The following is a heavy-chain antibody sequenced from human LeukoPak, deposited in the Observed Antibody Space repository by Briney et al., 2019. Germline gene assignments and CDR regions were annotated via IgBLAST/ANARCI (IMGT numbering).Heavy chain of an antibody. Sequence: PSETLSLTCTVSGYSISSGYYWGWIRQPPGKGLEWIGSIYHSGSTFYSPSLKSRVTISVDTSKHQFSLRLSSVTAADTAVYYCARGPDTFDYWGQGTQVTVSS. D-gene: IGHD5-18*01. V-gene: IGHV4-38-2*02. CDR1: GYSISSGYY. J-gene: IGHJ4*02. CDR2: IYHSGST. CDR3: ARGPDTFDY.